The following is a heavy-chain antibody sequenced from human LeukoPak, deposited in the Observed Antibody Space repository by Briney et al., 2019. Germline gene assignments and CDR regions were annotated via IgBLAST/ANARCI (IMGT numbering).Heavy chain of an antibody. CDR2: ISGSGDIT. CDR1: GFSFSSYA. CDR3: AKGGSATVTTGGFDP. J-gene: IGHJ5*02. V-gene: IGHV3-23*01. Sequence: GGSRRLSCAASGFSFSSYAMSWVRQAPGKGLEWVSGISGSGDITYYADSVKGRFTISRDNSKNTLYLQVNSLRAEDTAIYYCAKGGSATVTTGGFDPWGQGTLVTVSS. D-gene: IGHD4-11*01.